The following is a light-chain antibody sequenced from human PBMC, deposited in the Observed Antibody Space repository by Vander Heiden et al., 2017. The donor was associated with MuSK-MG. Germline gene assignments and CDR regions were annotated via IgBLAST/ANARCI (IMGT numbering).Light chain of an antibody. V-gene: IGLV1-44*01. J-gene: IGLJ3*02. Sequence: QSVLTQPPSASGTPGQRVIISCSGSRSNIGSNAVNWYQPLPGTAPKLLVYKNNQRPSGVPDRFSGSQSGTSASLAISGLQSEDEGDYVCATWDGSLNGVVFGGGTKMTVL. CDR3: ATWDGSLNGVV. CDR1: RSNIGSNA. CDR2: KNN.